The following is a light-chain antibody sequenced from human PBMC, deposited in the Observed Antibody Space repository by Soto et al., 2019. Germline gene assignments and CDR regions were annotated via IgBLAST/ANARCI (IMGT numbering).Light chain of an antibody. CDR2: AAS. CDR1: QGIRND. CDR3: LRDYNYPRT. Sequence: IQMTQSPSSLSASVGDTVTITCRASQGIRNDLGWYQQKPGKAPNLLIYAASSLQSGVPSRFSGSGSGTDFTLTISSLQPEDFATYYCLRDYNYPRTFGQGTKVDIK. V-gene: IGKV1-6*01. J-gene: IGKJ1*01.